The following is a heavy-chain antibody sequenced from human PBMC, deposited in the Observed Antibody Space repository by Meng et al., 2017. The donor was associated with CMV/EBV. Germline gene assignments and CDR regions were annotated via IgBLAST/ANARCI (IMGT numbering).Heavy chain of an antibody. V-gene: IGHV1-2*02. J-gene: IGHJ5*02. CDR3: ARDTQRGIAAAGPFDP. Sequence: ASVKVSCKASGYTFIGYYMHWVRQAPAQGLEWMGWINPNSGGTNYAQKFQGRVTMTRDTSISTAYMELSRLRSDDTAVYYCARDTQRGIAAAGPFDPWGQGTLVTVSS. CDR1: GYTFIGYY. CDR2: INPNSGGT. D-gene: IGHD6-13*01.